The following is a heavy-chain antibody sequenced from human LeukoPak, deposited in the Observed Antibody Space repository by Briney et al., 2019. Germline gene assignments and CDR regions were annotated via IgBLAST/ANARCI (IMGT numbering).Heavy chain of an antibody. CDR1: GFTFSTYS. CDR3: ASRLEIPVAGIRVDYFDY. D-gene: IGHD6-19*01. J-gene: IGHJ4*02. Sequence: GGSLRLSCAASGFTFSTYSMIWVRQAPGKGLEWVSSISSSSSYIYYADSVKGRFTISRDTARSSLYLQMNSLRAEDTAVYYCASRLEIPVAGIRVDYFDYWGQGTLVTVSS. V-gene: IGHV3-21*01. CDR2: ISSSSSYI.